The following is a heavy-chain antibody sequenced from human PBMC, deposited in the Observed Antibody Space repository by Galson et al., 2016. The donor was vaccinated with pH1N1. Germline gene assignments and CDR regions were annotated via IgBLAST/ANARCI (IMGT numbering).Heavy chain of an antibody. Sequence: TLSLTCTVSGVSISSGSYYWSWIRQPAGKGLEWIGRIYSSGIAHYNPSLKGRVTISLDTSKMQFSLRLNSVTAADAAIYYCALAGCYNYGCLDSWGQGTLVTVSS. CDR3: ALAGCYNYGCLDS. CDR2: IYSSGIA. J-gene: IGHJ4*02. D-gene: IGHD5-24*01. V-gene: IGHV4-61*02. CDR1: GVSISSGSYY.